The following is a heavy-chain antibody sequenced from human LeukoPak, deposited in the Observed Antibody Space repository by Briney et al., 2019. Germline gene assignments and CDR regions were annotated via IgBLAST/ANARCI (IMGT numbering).Heavy chain of an antibody. J-gene: IGHJ4*02. CDR1: GYSFPNYW. CDR3: ARRKGDGYNSPFDY. V-gene: IGHV5-51*01. CDR2: IYPADSDT. D-gene: IGHD5-24*01. Sequence: GESLQISCKGSGYSFPNYWIGWVRQMPGQGLEWMGIIYPADSDTRYSPAFQGQVTISADKSINTAYLQWASLKASDTAMYYCARRKGDGYNSPFDYWGQGTLVTVSS.